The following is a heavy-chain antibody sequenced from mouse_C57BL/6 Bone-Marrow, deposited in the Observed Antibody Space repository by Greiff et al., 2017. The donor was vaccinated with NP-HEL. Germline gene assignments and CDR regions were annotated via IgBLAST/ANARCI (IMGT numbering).Heavy chain of an antibody. Sequence: QVQLQQSGPELVKPGASVKISCKASGYSFTSYYIHWVKQRPGQGLEWIGWIYPGSGNTKYNEKFKGKATLTADTSSSTAYMQLSSLTSEDSAVYYCARPIYDFEGGYAMDYWGQGTSVTVSS. CDR1: GYSFTSYY. J-gene: IGHJ4*01. V-gene: IGHV1-66*01. CDR2: IYPGSGNT. CDR3: ARPIYDFEGGYAMDY. D-gene: IGHD2-4*01.